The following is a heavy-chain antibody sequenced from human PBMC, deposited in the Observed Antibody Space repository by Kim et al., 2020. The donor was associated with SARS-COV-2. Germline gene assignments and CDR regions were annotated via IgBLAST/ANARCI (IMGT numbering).Heavy chain of an antibody. CDR2: ISYDGSNK. Sequence: GGSLRLSCAASGFTFSSYAMHWVRQAPGKGLEWVAVISYDGSNKYYADSVKGRFTISRDNSKNTLYLQMNSLRAEDTAVYYCARGEEMATIPLYFDYWGQGTLVTVSS. J-gene: IGHJ4*02. CDR3: ARGEEMATIPLYFDY. V-gene: IGHV3-30-3*01. D-gene: IGHD5-12*01. CDR1: GFTFSSYA.